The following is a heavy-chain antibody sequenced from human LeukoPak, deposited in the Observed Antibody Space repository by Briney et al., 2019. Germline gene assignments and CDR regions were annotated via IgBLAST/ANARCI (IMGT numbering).Heavy chain of an antibody. V-gene: IGHV4-34*01. CDR2: INDSGST. D-gene: IGHD5-24*01. CDR3: ARQRRWLQLIYFDY. Sequence: PSETLSLTCAVYGGSFSGYYWSWVRQPPGKGVEWIGEINDSGSTNYNPSLKSRVTISVDTSKNQFSLKLSSVTAADTAVYYCARQRRWLQLIYFDYWGQGTLVTVSS. CDR1: GGSFSGYY. J-gene: IGHJ4*02.